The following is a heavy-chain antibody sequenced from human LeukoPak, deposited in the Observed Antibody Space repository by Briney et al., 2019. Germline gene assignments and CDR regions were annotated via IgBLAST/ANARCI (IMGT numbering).Heavy chain of an antibody. D-gene: IGHD3-10*01. CDR3: ARDRLLWFGEFRHGDYYYYMDV. J-gene: IGHJ6*03. Sequence: SETLSLTCTVSGGSISSSSYYWGWIRQPPGKGLEWIGSIYYSGSTYYNPSLKSRVTISVDTSKNQFSLKLSSVTAADTAVYYCARDRLLWFGEFRHGDYYYYMDVWGKGTTVTVSS. CDR2: IYYSGST. V-gene: IGHV4-39*07. CDR1: GGSISSSSYY.